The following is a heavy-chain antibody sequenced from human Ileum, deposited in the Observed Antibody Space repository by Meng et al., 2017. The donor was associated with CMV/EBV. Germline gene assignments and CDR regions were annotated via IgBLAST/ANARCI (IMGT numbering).Heavy chain of an antibody. CDR3: ARARGTTPGMNWFDP. CDR1: GYTFSNYE. CDR2: ITGESNSI. Sequence: SCKASGYTFSNYEMNWVRQAPGKGLEWLSYITGESNSIYYADSVKGRFTISRDNAKNSLYLQMNSLRDEDTAVYYCARARGTTPGMNWFDPWGQGTLVTVSS. V-gene: IGHV3-48*03. D-gene: IGHD1/OR15-1a*01. J-gene: IGHJ5*02.